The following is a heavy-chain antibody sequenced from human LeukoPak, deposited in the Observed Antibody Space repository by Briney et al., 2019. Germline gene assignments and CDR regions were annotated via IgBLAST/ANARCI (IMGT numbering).Heavy chain of an antibody. J-gene: IGHJ4*02. CDR1: GGSISSYY. CDR3: ARERYSSSPFDY. V-gene: IGHV4-4*07. CDR2: IYNSGST. D-gene: IGHD6-6*01. Sequence: SETLSLTCTVSGGSISSYYWSWIRQPAGKGLEGIGRIYNSGSTNYNPSLKSRVTMSVDTSKNQFSLKLSSVTAADTAVYYCARERYSSSPFDYWGQGTLVTVSS.